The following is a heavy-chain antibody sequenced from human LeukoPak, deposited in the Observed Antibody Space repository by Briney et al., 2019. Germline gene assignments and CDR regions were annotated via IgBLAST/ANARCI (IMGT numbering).Heavy chain of an antibody. V-gene: IGHV3-33*01. D-gene: IGHD2-2*01. CDR3: ARDFYCNRTSCYAPSFDY. J-gene: IGHJ4*02. CDR1: GFHFCSHG. CDR2: IGYDGTNE. Sequence: PGRSLRLSCGSSGFHFCSHGVQSVRQAPGKGLEWVALIGYDGTNEYYADSVKGRFTISRDNSKNTTYLQMKSLRDEDTATHNCARDFYCNRTSCYAPSFDYWGQGTLVTVSS.